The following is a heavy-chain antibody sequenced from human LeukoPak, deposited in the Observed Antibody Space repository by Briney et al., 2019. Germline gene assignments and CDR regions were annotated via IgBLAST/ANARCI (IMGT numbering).Heavy chain of an antibody. D-gene: IGHD3-22*01. Sequence: GGSLRLSCAASGFTFSSYGMSWVRQAPGKGLEWGSAISGSGGSTYYADSVKGRFTISRDNSKNTLYLQMNSLRAEDTAVYYCAKDRLDSSGYYYGGDGCFDYWGQGTLVTVSS. CDR3: AKDRLDSSGYYYGGDGCFDY. CDR1: GFTFSSYG. V-gene: IGHV3-23*01. J-gene: IGHJ4*02. CDR2: ISGSGGST.